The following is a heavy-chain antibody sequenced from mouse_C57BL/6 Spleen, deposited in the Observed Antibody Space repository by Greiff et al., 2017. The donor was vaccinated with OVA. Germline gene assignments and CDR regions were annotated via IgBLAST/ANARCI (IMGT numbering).Heavy chain of an antibody. D-gene: IGHD1-1*01. Sequence: EVKLMESGGGLVQSGRSLRLSCATSGFTFSDFYMEWVRQAPGKGLEWIAASRNKANDYTTEYSTSVKGRFIGFRDTSQSIPYLQMNALRAEDTAIYYCARATYYGSQLWYFDVWGTGTTVTVSS. CDR2: SRNKANDYTT. V-gene: IGHV7-1*01. J-gene: IGHJ1*03. CDR1: GFTFSDFY. CDR3: ARATYYGSQLWYFDV.